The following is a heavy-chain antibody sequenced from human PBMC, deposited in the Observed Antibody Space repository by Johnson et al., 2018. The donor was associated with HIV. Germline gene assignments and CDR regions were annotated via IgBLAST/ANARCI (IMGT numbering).Heavy chain of an antibody. Sequence: VQLVESGGGLVQPGRSLRLSCAASGFTFDDYGMSWVRQAPGKGLEWVSGMNWNGGSTGYADSVKGRFTISRDNSKNTLYLQMNSLKTEDTAVYYCTTARTYFWGQGTMVTVSS. CDR1: GFTFDDYG. CDR2: MNWNGGST. V-gene: IGHV3-20*04. D-gene: IGHD2-8*01. J-gene: IGHJ3*01. CDR3: TTARTYF.